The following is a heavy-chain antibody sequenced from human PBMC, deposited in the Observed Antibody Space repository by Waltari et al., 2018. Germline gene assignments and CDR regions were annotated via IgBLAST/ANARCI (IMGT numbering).Heavy chain of an antibody. J-gene: IGHJ4*02. D-gene: IGHD3-3*01. CDR3: ARGYRYDFWSGYPLDY. CDR1: GGTLSSYA. V-gene: IGHV1-69*01. CDR2: IIPIFGTA. Sequence: QVQLVQSGAEVKKPGSSVKVSCKASGGTLSSYAISWVRQATGQGLEWMGGIIPIFGTANYAQKFQGRVTITADESTSTAYMELSSLRSEDTAVYYCARGYRYDFWSGYPLDYWGQGTLVTVSS.